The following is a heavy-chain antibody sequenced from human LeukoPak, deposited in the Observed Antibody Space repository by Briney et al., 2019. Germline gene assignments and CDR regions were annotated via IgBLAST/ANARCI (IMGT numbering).Heavy chain of an antibody. V-gene: IGHV3-49*04. CDR3: ARDLGTVTSYYFDY. CDR1: GFTFSNAW. CDR2: IRSKAYRGTT. Sequence: GGSLRLSCAASGFTFSNAWMSWVRQAPGKGLEGVGFIRSKAYRGTTEYAASVKGRFTISRDDSKSIAYLQMNSLKTEDTAVYYCARDLGTVTSYYFDYWGQGTLVTVSS. D-gene: IGHD4-11*01. J-gene: IGHJ4*02.